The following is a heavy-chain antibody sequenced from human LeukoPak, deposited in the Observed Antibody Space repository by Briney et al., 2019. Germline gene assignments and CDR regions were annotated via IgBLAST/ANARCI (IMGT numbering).Heavy chain of an antibody. CDR3: ARDMREWADSYYGMDV. CDR1: GGSFSGYY. J-gene: IGHJ6*02. V-gene: IGHV4-34*01. D-gene: IGHD3-3*01. Sequence: SETLSLTCAVYGGSFSGYYWSWIRQPPGKGLEWIGEINHSGSTNYNPSLKSRVTISVDTSKNQFSLKLSSVTAADTAVYYCARDMREWADSYYGMDVWGQGTTVTVSS. CDR2: INHSGST.